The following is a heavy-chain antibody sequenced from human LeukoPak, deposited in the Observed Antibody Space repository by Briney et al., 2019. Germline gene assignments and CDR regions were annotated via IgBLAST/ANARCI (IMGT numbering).Heavy chain of an antibody. Sequence: SETLSLTCAVSGYSISSGYYWGWIRQSPGKGLEWIGSIYHSGSTYYNPSLKSRVTISVDTSKNQFSLKLSSVTAADTAVYYCARQMGIAVAGTGTYYFDYWGQGTLVTVSS. D-gene: IGHD6-19*01. J-gene: IGHJ4*02. CDR3: ARQMGIAVAGTGTYYFDY. V-gene: IGHV4-38-2*01. CDR2: IYHSGST. CDR1: GYSISSGYY.